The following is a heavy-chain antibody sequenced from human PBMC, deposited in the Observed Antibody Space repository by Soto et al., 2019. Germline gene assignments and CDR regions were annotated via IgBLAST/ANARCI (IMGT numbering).Heavy chain of an antibody. CDR1: GYTFTSYG. V-gene: IGHV1-18*01. J-gene: IGHJ4*02. CDR2: ISTSKGNT. CDR3: ATRSPAFDC. Sequence: QVQLVQSGPEVKKPGASVKVSCKTSGYTFTSYGIAWVRQAPGQGLEWMGWISTSKGNTNYAQKFQGRVTMTTDTSTSTAYMELRILRTDDTAVYYCATRSPAFDCWGQGTLVTVCS.